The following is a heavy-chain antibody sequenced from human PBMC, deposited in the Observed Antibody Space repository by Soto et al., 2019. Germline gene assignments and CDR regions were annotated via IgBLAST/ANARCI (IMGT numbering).Heavy chain of an antibody. CDR2: VYSGGST. CDR1: GFSVSSNY. D-gene: IGHD6-25*01. CDR3: VRDGQRQPLS. V-gene: IGHV3-66*01. J-gene: IGHJ5*02. Sequence: EVQLVESGGGLVQPGGSLRLSCEASGFSVSSNYISWVRQAPGKGLEWVSVVYSGGSTDYADSVRGRFTVSRDTSRNTLYLQMNRLRIEDTAVYYCVRDGQRQPLSWGQGTLVTVSP.